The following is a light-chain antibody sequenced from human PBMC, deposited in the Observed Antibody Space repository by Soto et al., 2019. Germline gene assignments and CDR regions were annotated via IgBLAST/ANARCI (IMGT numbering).Light chain of an antibody. V-gene: IGLV2-18*03. CDR3: SSHTSISTLV. CDR1: SSDVGSNNR. CDR2: GVS. Sequence: QSALTQPPSVSGSPGQSVSISCTGTSSDVGSNNRVSWYQQPPGTAPKLMIYGVSNRPSGVPDRFSGSKSGNTASLTTSGLQAEDEADYYCSSHTSISTLVFGTGTKVTVL. J-gene: IGLJ1*01.